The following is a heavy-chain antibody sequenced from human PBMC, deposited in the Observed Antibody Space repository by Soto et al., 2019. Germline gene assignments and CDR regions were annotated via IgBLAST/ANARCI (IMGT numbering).Heavy chain of an antibody. J-gene: IGHJ6*02. Sequence: GGSLRLSCAASGFTFSSYGMHWVRQAPGKGLEWVAVIWYVGSNKYYADSVKGRFTISRDNSKNTLYLQMNSLRAEDTAVYYWARGVSLVVIAAPYGMDVWGQGTTVTVSS. CDR2: IWYVGSNK. CDR1: GFTFSSYG. D-gene: IGHD3-22*01. CDR3: ARGVSLVVIAAPYGMDV. V-gene: IGHV3-33*01.